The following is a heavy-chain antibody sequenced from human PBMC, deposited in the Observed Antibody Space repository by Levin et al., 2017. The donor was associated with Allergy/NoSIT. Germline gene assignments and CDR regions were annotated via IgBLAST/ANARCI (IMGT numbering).Heavy chain of an antibody. CDR3: ARITYYYGSGTPEVWFDP. V-gene: IGHV3-11*03. D-gene: IGHD3-10*01. Sequence: GGSLRLSCAASGFTFSDYYMSWIRQAPGKGLEWVSYISSSSSYTNYADSVKGRFTISRDNAKNSLYLQMNSLRAEDTAVYYCARITYYYGSGTPEVWFDPWGQGTLVTVSS. J-gene: IGHJ5*02. CDR2: ISSSSSYT. CDR1: GFTFSDYY.